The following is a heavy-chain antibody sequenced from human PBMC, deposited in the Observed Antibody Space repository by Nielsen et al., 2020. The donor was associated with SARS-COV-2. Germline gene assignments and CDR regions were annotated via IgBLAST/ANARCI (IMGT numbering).Heavy chain of an antibody. CDR2: INEDGSVV. D-gene: IGHD4-11*01. CDR3: ARDAAYSRFDY. Sequence: GGSLRLSCAASGLIFSSSWMVWVRQAPGKGLEWVANINEDGSVVNYVDSVKGRFTISRDNAGKSLYLQMNSLRAEDTAVYYCARDAAYSRFDYWGQGTLVTVSP. V-gene: IGHV3-7*05. CDR1: GLIFSSSW. J-gene: IGHJ4*02.